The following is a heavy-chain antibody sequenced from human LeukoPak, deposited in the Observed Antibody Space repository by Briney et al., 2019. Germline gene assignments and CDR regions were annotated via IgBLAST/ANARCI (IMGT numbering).Heavy chain of an antibody. Sequence: GGSLRLSCAASGFTFRDHYMSWIRQPPGKGLEWLSYISSSSSDTKYGDSAKGRFTISRDNAKNSLYLQMNSLRAEDTAVYHCARSGSYSNFDCWGQGTLVTVSS. V-gene: IGHV3-11*06. CDR1: GFTFRDHY. CDR3: ARSGSYSNFDC. D-gene: IGHD6-19*01. J-gene: IGHJ4*02. CDR2: ISSSSSDT.